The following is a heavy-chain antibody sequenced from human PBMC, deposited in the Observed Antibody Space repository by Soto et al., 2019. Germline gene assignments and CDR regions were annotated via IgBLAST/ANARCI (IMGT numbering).Heavy chain of an antibody. CDR1: GFTFNTHW. J-gene: IGHJ4*02. CDR3: ARGGAMGVDY. Sequence: LSCTASGFTFNTHWMHWVRQAPGKGLVWVSRIYFDGITTNYADSVKGRLTVSRDNAKNTVYLHVNTLRDEDTAVYYCARGGAMGVDYWGQGTLVTVSS. V-gene: IGHV3-74*01. D-gene: IGHD1-26*01. CDR2: IYFDGITT.